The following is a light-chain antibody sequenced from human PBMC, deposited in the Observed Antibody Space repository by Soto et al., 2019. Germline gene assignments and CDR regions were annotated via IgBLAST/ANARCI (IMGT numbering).Light chain of an antibody. Sequence: DIQMTQSPSSLSASVGDRVTITCRASQSISSYLNWYQQKPGKAPKVLIYEASSLQRGVPSRFSGSGSGTDFTLTINNLQPEDFAIYYCQQSFSIHPLTFGGGTKVDIK. CDR3: QQSFSIHPLT. CDR2: EAS. CDR1: QSISSY. J-gene: IGKJ4*01. V-gene: IGKV1-39*01.